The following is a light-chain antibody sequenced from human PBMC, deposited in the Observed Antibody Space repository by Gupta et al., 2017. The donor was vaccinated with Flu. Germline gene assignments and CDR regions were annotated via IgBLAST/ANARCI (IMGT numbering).Light chain of an antibody. CDR2: DAS. Sequence: DIQMTQSPSSLSASVGDRVTIPCQASQDIRNYLSWYQQKAGKAPKLLIYDASNLQTGVPSRFSGSGSGTDFSLTISSLQPEDVATYYCQQEDYLPVTFGRGTKVEIK. J-gene: IGKJ4*01. V-gene: IGKV1-33*01. CDR3: QQEDYLPVT. CDR1: QDIRNY.